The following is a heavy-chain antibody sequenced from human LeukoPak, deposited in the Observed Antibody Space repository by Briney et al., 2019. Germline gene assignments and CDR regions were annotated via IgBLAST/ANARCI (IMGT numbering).Heavy chain of an antibody. CDR1: GFTVSDNY. CDR3: ARDAPQVPAAGVLAS. J-gene: IGHJ5*02. D-gene: IGHD6-13*01. Sequence: LGRCVRLSCAASGFTVSDNYMSWVRQAPGKGLEWVSVMYSGGGTYYANSVKGRFTFSRDISKNTLFLQMNGLTTEDTAMYYCARDAPQVPAAGVLASWGQGTLVTVS. V-gene: IGHV3-53*01. CDR2: MYSGGGT.